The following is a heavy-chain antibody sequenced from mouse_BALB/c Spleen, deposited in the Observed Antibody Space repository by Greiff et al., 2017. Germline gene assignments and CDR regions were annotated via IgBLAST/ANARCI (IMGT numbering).Heavy chain of an antibody. V-gene: IGHV5-4*02. CDR1: GFTFSDYY. CDR2: ISDGGSYT. D-gene: IGHD3-1*01. J-gene: IGHJ2*01. Sequence: EVQGVESGGGLVKPGGSLKLSCAASGFTFSDYYMYWVRQTPEKRLEWVATISDGGSYTYYPDSVKGRFTISRDNAKNNLYLQMSSLKSEDTAMYYCARDSSGDYWGQGTTLTVSS. CDR3: ARDSSGDY.